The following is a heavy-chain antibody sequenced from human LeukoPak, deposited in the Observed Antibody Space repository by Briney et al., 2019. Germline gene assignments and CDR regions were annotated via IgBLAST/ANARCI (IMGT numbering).Heavy chain of an antibody. Sequence: SQTLSLTCTVSGVSVSSRGYYWSWIRQLPGKGLEWIGYIYYSGSTYYNPSLRSRVTMSIDTSKNEFSLKLGSVSAADTAIYYCGRDMVRRVIIAPSVFDMWGQGTMVTVSS. J-gene: IGHJ3*02. V-gene: IGHV4-31*03. D-gene: IGHD3-10*01. CDR2: IYYSGST. CDR1: GVSVSSRGYY. CDR3: GRDMVRRVIIAPSVFDM.